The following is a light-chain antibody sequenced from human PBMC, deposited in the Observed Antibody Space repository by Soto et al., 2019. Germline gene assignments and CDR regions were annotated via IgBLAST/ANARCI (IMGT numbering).Light chain of an antibody. J-gene: IGLJ2*01. CDR3: QVWDTTINHVL. Sequence: SYELTQPPSVSVAPGQTARITCGGNGIGTESVHWYQQKPGQAPVLVVYDDSDRPSGIPERFSGSNSGNTATLTLSRVEAGDEADYYCQVWDTTINHVLFGGGTKLTVL. V-gene: IGLV3-21*02. CDR1: GIGTES. CDR2: DDS.